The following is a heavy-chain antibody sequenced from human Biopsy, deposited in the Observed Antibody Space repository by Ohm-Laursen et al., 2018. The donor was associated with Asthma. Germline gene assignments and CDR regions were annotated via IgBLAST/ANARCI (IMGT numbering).Heavy chain of an antibody. CDR3: VRAVRNEQWLAPFDY. CDR1: GGSISSFY. J-gene: IGHJ4*02. V-gene: IGHV4-59*07. Sequence: SDILSLTCSVYGGSISSFYWSWIRQSPEKGLEWMGYVYWTVSTNYNPSLKSRITMSVDTSKNRMFLELTSVTAADTAIYYCVRAVRNEQWLAPFDYWGQGKPVTVSS. D-gene: IGHD6-19*01. CDR2: VYWTVST.